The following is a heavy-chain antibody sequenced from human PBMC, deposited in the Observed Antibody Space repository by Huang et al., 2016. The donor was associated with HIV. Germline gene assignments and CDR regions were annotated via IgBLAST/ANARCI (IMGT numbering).Heavy chain of an antibody. CDR3: ARAFPSGALDY. Sequence: QVRLQESGPGLVRPSETLSLTFNVSVASLNKFYWNGIRQSPGKGMEWIGYLSYTGSTTDTPSLKSRVTIFQDTSKNQCSLKLTSVTAADTAVYYCARAFPSGALDYWGQGTLVTVSS. CDR2: LSYTGST. J-gene: IGHJ4*02. V-gene: IGHV4-59*01. CDR1: VASLNKFY.